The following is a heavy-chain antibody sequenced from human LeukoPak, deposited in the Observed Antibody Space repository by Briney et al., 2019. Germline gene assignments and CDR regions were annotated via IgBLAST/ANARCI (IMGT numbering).Heavy chain of an antibody. V-gene: IGHV3-74*01. CDR1: GFTFSSYW. CDR2: INSDGSST. D-gene: IGHD3-22*01. J-gene: IGHJ3*02. Sequence: PGGSLRLSCAASGFTFSSYWMHWVRQAPGKGLVWVSRINSDGSSTSYADSVKGRFTISRDNAKNTLYLQMNSLRAEDTAVYYCARVSAYYYDSSGHDAFDIWGQGTMVTVSS. CDR3: ARVSAYYYDSSGHDAFDI.